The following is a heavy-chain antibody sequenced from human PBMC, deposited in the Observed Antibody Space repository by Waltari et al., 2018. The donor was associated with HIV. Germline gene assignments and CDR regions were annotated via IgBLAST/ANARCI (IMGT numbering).Heavy chain of an antibody. V-gene: IGHV3-66*02. CDR2: IYSGGST. CDR1: GFTVSSNY. Sequence: EVQLVESGGGLVQPGGSLSLSCAASGFTVSSNYMSWVRQAPGKGLEWVSVIYSGGSTYYADSVKGRFTISRDNSKNTLYLQMNSLRAEDTAVYYCAREAVVGAGFDYWGQGTLVTVSS. D-gene: IGHD1-26*01. J-gene: IGHJ4*02. CDR3: AREAVVGAGFDY.